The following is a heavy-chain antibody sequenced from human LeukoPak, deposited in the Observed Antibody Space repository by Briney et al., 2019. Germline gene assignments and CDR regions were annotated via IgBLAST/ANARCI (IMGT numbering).Heavy chain of an antibody. CDR3: AKGTFEGVRAAMYDFDY. V-gene: IGHV3-23*01. CDR1: GFNVSSHH. J-gene: IGHJ4*02. Sequence: GGSLRLSCAVSGFNVSSHHMNWVRQAPGKGLEWVSAISGSGGSTYYADSVKGRFTISRDNSKNTLYLQMNSLRAEDTAVYYCAKGTFEGVRAAMYDFDYWGQGTLVTVSS. D-gene: IGHD2-2*01. CDR2: ISGSGGST.